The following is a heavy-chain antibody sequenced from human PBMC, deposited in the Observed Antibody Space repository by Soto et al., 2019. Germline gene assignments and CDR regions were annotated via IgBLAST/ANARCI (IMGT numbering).Heavy chain of an antibody. CDR3: ARGILLRNWFDP. CDR2: TYYRSKWYN. D-gene: IGHD1-26*01. J-gene: IGHJ5*02. CDR1: GDSVSSNSAA. V-gene: IGHV6-1*01. Sequence: SQTLSLTCAISGDSVSSNSAAWDWIRQSPSRGLEWLGRTYYRSKWYNHYAVSVKSRITINPDTSKNQFSLQLNSVTPEDTAVYYCARGILLRNWFDPWGQGTLVTVSS.